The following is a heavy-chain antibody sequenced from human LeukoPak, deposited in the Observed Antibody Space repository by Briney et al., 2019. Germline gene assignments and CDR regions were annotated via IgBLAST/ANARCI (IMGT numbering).Heavy chain of an antibody. D-gene: IGHD3-10*01. Sequence: SETLSLICAVYGGSFSVYYWNWIRQPPGKGLEWIGEITHSGNTNYNPSLKSRVTMSVDTSKNQFSLKLSSVTAADTAVYYCAYTGYWGQGTLVTVSS. CDR3: AYTGY. CDR2: ITHSGNT. J-gene: IGHJ4*02. CDR1: GGSFSVYY. V-gene: IGHV4-34*01.